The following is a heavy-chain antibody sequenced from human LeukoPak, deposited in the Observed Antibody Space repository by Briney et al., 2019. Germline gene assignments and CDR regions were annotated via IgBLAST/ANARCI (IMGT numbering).Heavy chain of an antibody. J-gene: IGHJ4*02. V-gene: IGHV3-7*03. CDR1: GFTFSTYW. CDR3: AREMSYYNSGTYYNSFDY. D-gene: IGHD3-10*01. Sequence: PGGSLRLSCAASGFTFSTYWMGWFRQAPGKGLEWVANIKQDGSEKFYVDSVKGRFTISRDNAKNSLYLQMNSLRAGDTAVYYCAREMSYYNSGTYYNSFDYWGQGSLVTVSS. CDR2: IKQDGSEK.